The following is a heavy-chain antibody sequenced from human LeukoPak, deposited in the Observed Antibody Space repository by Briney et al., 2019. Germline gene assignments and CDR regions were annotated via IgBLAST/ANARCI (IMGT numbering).Heavy chain of an antibody. CDR1: GYTFTGYY. J-gene: IGHJ4*02. D-gene: IGHD5-18*01. Sequence: ASVKVSCKASGYTFTGYYMHWVRQAPGQGLEWMGWINSNSGGTNYAQKVQGRVTMTRDTSISTAYMDLSRLSSDDTAVYYCARDPGYSYGYSDYWGQGTLVTVSS. CDR2: INSNSGGT. V-gene: IGHV1-2*02. CDR3: ARDPGYSYGYSDY.